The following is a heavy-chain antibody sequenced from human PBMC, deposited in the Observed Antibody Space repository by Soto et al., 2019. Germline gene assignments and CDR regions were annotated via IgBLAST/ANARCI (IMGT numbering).Heavy chain of an antibody. CDR1: GGTFSSYA. J-gene: IGHJ6*02. CDR2: IIPIFGTA. V-gene: IGHV1-69*13. Sequence: SLKVSCKASGGTFSSYAISRVRQAPGQGLEWMGGIIPIFGTANYAQKFQGRVTITADESTSTAYMELSSLRSEDTAVYYCAVAYCGGDCRRPYYYYYGMDVWGQGTTVTVSS. D-gene: IGHD2-21*02. CDR3: AVAYCGGDCRRPYYYYYGMDV.